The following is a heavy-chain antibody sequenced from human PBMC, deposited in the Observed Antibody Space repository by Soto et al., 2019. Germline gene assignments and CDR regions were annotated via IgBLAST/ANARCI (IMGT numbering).Heavy chain of an antibody. CDR2: IIPILGIA. CDR1: GGTFSSYT. CDR3: ARDVYGDYEFGSYFDY. D-gene: IGHD4-17*01. V-gene: IGHV1-69*08. Sequence: QVQLVQSGAEVKKPGSSVKVSCKASGGTFSSYTISWVRQAPGQGLEWMGRIIPILGIANYAQKFQGRVTMIADTSTSTAYMELSSLRSEDTAVYYCARDVYGDYEFGSYFDYWGQGTLVTVSS. J-gene: IGHJ4*02.